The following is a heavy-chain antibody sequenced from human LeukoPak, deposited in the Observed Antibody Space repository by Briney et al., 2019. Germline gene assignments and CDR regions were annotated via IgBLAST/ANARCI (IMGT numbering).Heavy chain of an antibody. V-gene: IGHV3-23*01. CDR1: GFTFSSYA. D-gene: IGHD3-9*01. Sequence: PGGSLRLSCAASGFTFSSYAMSWVRQAPGKGLEWVSAISGSGGSTYYADSVKGRFTISRDNSKNTLYLQMNSLRAEDTAVYYCAKGGSSLTGHRPYYVRDVGAQGTRVTVSS. J-gene: IGHJ6*02. CDR2: ISGSGGST. CDR3: AKGGSSLTGHRPYYVRDV.